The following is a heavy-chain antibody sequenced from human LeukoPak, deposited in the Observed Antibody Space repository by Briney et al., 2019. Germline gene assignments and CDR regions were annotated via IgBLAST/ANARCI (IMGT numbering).Heavy chain of an antibody. CDR2: IIPIFGTA. CDR3: AREPTDSSGYYYPFDY. D-gene: IGHD3-22*01. V-gene: IGHV1-69*13. Sequence: SVKVSCKASEGTFSSYAISWVRQAPGQGLEWMGGIIPIFGTANYAQKFQGRVTITADESTSTAYMELSSLRSEDTAVYYCAREPTDSSGYYYPFDYWGQGTLVTVSS. CDR1: EGTFSSYA. J-gene: IGHJ4*02.